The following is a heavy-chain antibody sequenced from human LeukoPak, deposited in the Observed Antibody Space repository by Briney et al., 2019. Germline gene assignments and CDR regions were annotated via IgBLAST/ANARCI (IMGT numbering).Heavy chain of an antibody. J-gene: IGHJ4*02. D-gene: IGHD5-24*01. CDR2: IYSVGTT. CDR3: ARDRGDY. V-gene: IGHV3-NL1*01. Sequence: GGSLRLSCAASGFTFSSYGMHWVRQAPGKGLEWVSVIYSVGTTYYADSVKGRFTISRDSSKNTLYLQMNSLRAEDTAVYYCARDRGDYWGQGTLVTVSS. CDR1: GFTFSSYG.